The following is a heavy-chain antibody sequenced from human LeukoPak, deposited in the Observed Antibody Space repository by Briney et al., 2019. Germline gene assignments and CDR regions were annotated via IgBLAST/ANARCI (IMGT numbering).Heavy chain of an antibody. Sequence: SETLSLTCTVSGGSISSYYWGWIRQPPGKGLEWIGSIYYSGSTYYNPSLKSRVTISVDTSKNQFSLKLSSVTAADTAVYYCARHRRNAVWFGELPNRAFDYWGQGTLVTVSS. J-gene: IGHJ4*02. CDR3: ARHRRNAVWFGELPNRAFDY. D-gene: IGHD3-10*01. CDR1: GGSISSYY. CDR2: IYYSGST. V-gene: IGHV4-39*01.